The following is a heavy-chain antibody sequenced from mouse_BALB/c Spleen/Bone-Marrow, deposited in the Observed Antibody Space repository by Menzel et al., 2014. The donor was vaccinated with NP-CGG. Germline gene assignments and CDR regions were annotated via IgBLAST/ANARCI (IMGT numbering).Heavy chain of an antibody. D-gene: IGHD1-1*01. J-gene: IGHJ4*01. V-gene: IGHV1-67*01. CDR2: ISTYYGNT. Sequence: QVQLQQSGPELVRPGVSVKISCKGSSYTFTDYAMHWVKQSHAKSLEWIGVISTYYGNTNYNQKFKGKATMTVDKSSSTAYMELARSTSEDSAVYYCARGLLLLDYWGQGTSVTVSS. CDR3: ARGLLLLDY. CDR1: SYTFTDYA.